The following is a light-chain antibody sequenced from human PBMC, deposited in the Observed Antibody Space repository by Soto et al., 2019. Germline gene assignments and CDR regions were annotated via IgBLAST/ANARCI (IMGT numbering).Light chain of an antibody. V-gene: IGKV3-20*01. J-gene: IGKJ4*01. CDR2: GAS. CDR3: QQYGSSP. Sequence: EIVLTQSPGTLSLSPGERATLSCRASQSVSSSYLALYQQKPGKAPRLLIYGASSRATGIPDRFSGSGSGTDFTLTISRLEPEDFAVYYCQQYGSSPFGGGTKVEIK. CDR1: QSVSSSY.